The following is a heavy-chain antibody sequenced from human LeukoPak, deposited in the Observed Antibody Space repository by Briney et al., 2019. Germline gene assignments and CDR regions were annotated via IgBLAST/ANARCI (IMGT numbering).Heavy chain of an antibody. D-gene: IGHD3-10*01. J-gene: IGHJ4*02. Sequence: GGSLRLSCAASGFTFSSYAMSWVRQAPGKGLEWVSAISGSGGSTYYADSVKGRFTISRDNSKTTLYLQMNSLRAEDTAVYYCAKDQEVLLWFGELLTPNFDYWGQGTLVTVSS. CDR1: GFTFSSYA. CDR3: AKDQEVLLWFGELLTPNFDY. CDR2: ISGSGGST. V-gene: IGHV3-23*01.